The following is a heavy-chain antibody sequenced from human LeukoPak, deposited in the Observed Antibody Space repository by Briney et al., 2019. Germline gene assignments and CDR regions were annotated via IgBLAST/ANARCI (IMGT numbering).Heavy chain of an antibody. D-gene: IGHD3-16*01. CDR1: GFTFTSYG. J-gene: IGHJ4*02. V-gene: IGHV1-18*01. Sequence: GGSLRLSCAAPGFTFTSYGISWVRQAPGQGLEWMGWISTYNGDTNYAQKLQGRVTMTTDTSTNTAYMELRSLRSDDTAVYYCAREGLGELTLDYWGQGTLVTVSS. CDR3: AREGLGELTLDY. CDR2: ISTYNGDT.